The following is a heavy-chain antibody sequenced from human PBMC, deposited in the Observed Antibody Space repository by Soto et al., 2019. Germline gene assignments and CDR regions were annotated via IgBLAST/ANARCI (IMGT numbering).Heavy chain of an antibody. CDR1: GFSFSTYN. V-gene: IGHV3-48*02. CDR3: ARDRCYDGTCYSASDS. CDR2: ISTTSFTI. D-gene: IGHD2-15*01. J-gene: IGHJ5*01. Sequence: GGSLRLSCAASGFSFSTYNMDWVRQAPRKGPEWIAYISTTSFTIYYADSVKGRFTVSRDNDRNSLYLEMNSLRDEDTAVYYCARDRCYDGTCYSASDSWGQGTLVTVSS.